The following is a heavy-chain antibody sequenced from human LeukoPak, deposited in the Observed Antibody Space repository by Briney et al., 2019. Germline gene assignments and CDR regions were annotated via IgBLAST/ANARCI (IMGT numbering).Heavy chain of an antibody. V-gene: IGHV4-30-2*01. CDR2: IYHSGST. D-gene: IGHD4-17*01. CDR1: GGSISIGGYS. J-gene: IGHJ3*02. Sequence: MTSQTLSLTCAVSGGSISIGGYSWRWIRQPPGKGLEWIGYIYHSGSTYYNPSLKSRVTISVDRSKNQFSLKLSSVAAADTAVYYCARGGDYGDYVISGSDAFDIWGQGTMVTVSS. CDR3: ARGGDYGDYVISGSDAFDI.